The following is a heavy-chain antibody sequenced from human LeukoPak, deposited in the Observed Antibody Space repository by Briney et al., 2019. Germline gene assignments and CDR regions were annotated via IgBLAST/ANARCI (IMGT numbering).Heavy chain of an antibody. J-gene: IGHJ6*02. CDR1: GFTFSDYY. V-gene: IGHV3-11*03. D-gene: IGHD3-22*01. Sequence: GGSLRLSCAASGFTFSDYYMSWIRQAPGKGLEWVSYISSRSSHTNYADSVKGRFTISRDNSKNTLYLQMNSLRAEDTAVYYCAKPYDSSGPESYYYYGMDVWGQGTTVTVSS. CDR2: ISSRSSHT. CDR3: AKPYDSSGPESYYYYGMDV.